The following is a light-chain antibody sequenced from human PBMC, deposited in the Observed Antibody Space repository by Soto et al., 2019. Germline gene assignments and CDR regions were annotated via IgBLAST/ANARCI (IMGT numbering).Light chain of an antibody. CDR1: SSDVGGYDY. V-gene: IGLV2-8*01. CDR2: EVT. J-gene: IGLJ1*01. Sequence: QSALTQPPSASGSAGQSVTISCTGTSSDVGGYDYVSWYQQHPGKAPKLMIYEVTIRPSGVSDRFSGSKSGNTASLTVSGLQAEDEADYYCSSYTGGNPSYVLGTGTKV. CDR3: SSYTGGNPSYV.